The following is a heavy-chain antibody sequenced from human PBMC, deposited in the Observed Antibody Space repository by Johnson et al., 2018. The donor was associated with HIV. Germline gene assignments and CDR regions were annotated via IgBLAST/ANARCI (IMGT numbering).Heavy chain of an antibody. V-gene: IGHV3-66*01. CDR2: IHSGDKT. CDR3: ARDPGSITLIRGDAFDI. J-gene: IGHJ3*02. D-gene: IGHD3-10*01. Sequence: VQLVESGGGLVQPGGSLRLSCAASGFTVRSNHISWVRQTPGKGLEWVSVIHSGDKTYYADSVKGRFTISRDNSKNTLYLQMNSLRPEDTAVYYCARDPGSITLIRGDAFDIWGQGTVVIVSS. CDR1: GFTVRSNH.